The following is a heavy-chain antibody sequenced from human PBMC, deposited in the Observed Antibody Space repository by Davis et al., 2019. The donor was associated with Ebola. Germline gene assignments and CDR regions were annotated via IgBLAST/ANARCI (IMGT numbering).Heavy chain of an antibody. CDR2: ISTDVSST. J-gene: IGHJ5*02. V-gene: IGHV3-74*01. D-gene: IGHD6-13*01. Sequence: GESLKISCAASGFTFSRYWMHWVRQAPGKGLVLVSRISTDVSSTSYADSVKGRFTISRDNAKNTLYLQMNSLRAEDTAVYYCARDRYSSSWLQGFDPWGQGTLVTVSS. CDR1: GFTFSRYW. CDR3: ARDRYSSSWLQGFDP.